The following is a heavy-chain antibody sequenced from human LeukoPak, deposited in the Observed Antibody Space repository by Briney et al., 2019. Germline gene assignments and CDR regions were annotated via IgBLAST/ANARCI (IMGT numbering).Heavy chain of an antibody. CDR2: IETKAEGGPT. CDR1: GIALSDAW. CDR3: ATDTVATNDYGLDY. J-gene: IGHJ4*02. D-gene: IGHD5-12*01. Sequence: GGSLRLSCAASGIALSDAWVNWVRQAPGKGLEWVGRIETKAEGGPTDYGAPVKARFTISRDDSKNVMFLQMNSLKTEDTAVYYCATDTVATNDYGLDYWGQGTLVTVSS. V-gene: IGHV3-15*04.